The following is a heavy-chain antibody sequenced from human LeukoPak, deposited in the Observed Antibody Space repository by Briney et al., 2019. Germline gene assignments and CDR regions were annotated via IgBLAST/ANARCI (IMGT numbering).Heavy chain of an antibody. D-gene: IGHD6-25*01. V-gene: IGHV1-18*04. J-gene: IGHJ4*02. CDR1: GYTFTSYG. Sequence: ASVKVSCKASGYTFTSYGISWVRQAPGQGLEWMGWISAYNGNTNYAQKLQGRVTMTTDTSTSTAYMELRSLRSDDTAVYYCARDPHQQRLSPYYFDYWGQGTLVTVSS. CDR2: ISAYNGNT. CDR3: ARDPHQQRLSPYYFDY.